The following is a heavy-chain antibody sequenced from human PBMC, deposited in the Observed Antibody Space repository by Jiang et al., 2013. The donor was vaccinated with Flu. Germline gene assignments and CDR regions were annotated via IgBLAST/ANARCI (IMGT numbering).Heavy chain of an antibody. D-gene: IGHD3-10*01. CDR2: ISXKNGDT. CDR3: ARDLYRSYDF. CDR1: GYTFTGYY. V-gene: IGHV1-2*02. Sequence: KPGASVKVSCKASGYTFTGYYMHWVRQSPGQGLQWMGWISXKNGDTDYAQAFQGRVTMTRDTSISTVYMELASLRSDDTAIYYCARDLYRSYDFWGQGTLVTVSS. J-gene: IGHJ4*02.